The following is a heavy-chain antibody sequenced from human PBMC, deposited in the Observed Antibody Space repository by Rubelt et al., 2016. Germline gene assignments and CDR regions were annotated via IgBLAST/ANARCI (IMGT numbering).Heavy chain of an antibody. CDR3: ARGVEYYYGSGTNWFDP. V-gene: IGHV1-69*04. J-gene: IGHJ5*02. Sequence: QVQLVQSGAEVKKPGASVKVSCKASGYTFTSYGISWVRQAPGQGLEWMGRIIPILGIANYAQKCQGRVTITADKSTSTAYMGLSSLRAEDTAVYYCARGVEYYYGSGTNWFDPWGQGTLVTVSS. D-gene: IGHD3-10*01. CDR2: IIPILGIA. CDR1: GYTFTSYG.